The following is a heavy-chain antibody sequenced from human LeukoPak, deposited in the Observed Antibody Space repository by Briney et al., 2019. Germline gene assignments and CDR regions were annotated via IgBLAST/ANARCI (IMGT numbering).Heavy chain of an antibody. Sequence: GGSLRLSCATSGFTFTNYWMTWVRQAPGKGLEWVGRIKSKSDGGTIDYAAPVKGRVTMSRDDSRKTLSLEMNNLKTEDTGVYYCTTDLDYWGQGTLVTVSS. J-gene: IGHJ4*02. CDR3: TTDLDY. CDR1: GFTFTNYW. CDR2: IKSKSDGGTI. V-gene: IGHV3-15*01.